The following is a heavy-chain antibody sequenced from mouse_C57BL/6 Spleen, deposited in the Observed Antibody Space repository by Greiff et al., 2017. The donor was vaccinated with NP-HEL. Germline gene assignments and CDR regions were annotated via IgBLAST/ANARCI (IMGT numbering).Heavy chain of an antibody. D-gene: IGHD1-1*01. CDR3: ARETFITTVKGY. CDR1: GYTFTSYW. J-gene: IGHJ2*01. Sequence: VQLQQPGAELVKPGASVKLSCKASGYTFTSYWMHWVKQRPGQGLEWIGMIHPNSGSTNYNEKFKSKATLTVDKSSSTAYMQLSSLTSEDSAVYYCARETFITTVKGYWGQGTTLTVSS. V-gene: IGHV1-64*01. CDR2: IHPNSGST.